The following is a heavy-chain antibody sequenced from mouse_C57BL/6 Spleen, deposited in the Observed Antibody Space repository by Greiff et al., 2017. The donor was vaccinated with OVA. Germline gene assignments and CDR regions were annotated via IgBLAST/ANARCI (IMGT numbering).Heavy chain of an antibody. J-gene: IGHJ4*01. V-gene: IGHV2-2*01. CDR1: GFSLTSYG. CDR2: IWSGGST. D-gene: IGHD1-1*01. CDR3: ARKGGYYGSSSSAMDY. Sequence: VMLVESGPGLVQPSQSLSITCTVSGFSLTSYGVHWVRQSPGKGLEWLGVIWSGGSTDYNAAFISRLSISKDNSKSQVFFKMNSLQADDTAIYYCARKGGYYGSSSSAMDYWGQGTSVTVSS.